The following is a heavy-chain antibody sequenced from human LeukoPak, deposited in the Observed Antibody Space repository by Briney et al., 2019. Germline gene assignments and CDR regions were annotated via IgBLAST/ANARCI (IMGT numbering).Heavy chain of an antibody. CDR1: GGSISSSSYY. Sequence: SETLSLTCTVSGGSISSSSYYWGWIRQPPGKGLEWIGSIYYSGSTYHNPSLKSRVTISVDTSKNQFSLKLSSVTAADTAVYYCARGRPRFSMVRGVIADWFDPWGQGTLVTVSS. J-gene: IGHJ5*02. V-gene: IGHV4-39*07. CDR3: ARGRPRFSMVRGVIADWFDP. CDR2: IYYSGST. D-gene: IGHD3-10*01.